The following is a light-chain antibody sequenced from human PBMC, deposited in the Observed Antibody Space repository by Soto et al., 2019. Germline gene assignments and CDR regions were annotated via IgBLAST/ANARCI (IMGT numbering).Light chain of an antibody. CDR2: DAS. Sequence: DIQMTQSPSSLSASVGDRVTITCQASQDIRNYLNWYQQKPGKAPKLLIYDASNLETGVPSRFSGSGSGTHFTFTISSLQPEDFATYYCQQYDYLPPLTFGGGTKVDMK. CDR1: QDIRNY. CDR3: QQYDYLPPLT. V-gene: IGKV1-33*01. J-gene: IGKJ4*01.